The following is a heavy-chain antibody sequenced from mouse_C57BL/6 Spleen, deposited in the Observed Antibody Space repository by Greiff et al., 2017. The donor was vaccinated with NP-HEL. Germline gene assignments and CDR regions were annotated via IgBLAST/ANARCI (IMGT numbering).Heavy chain of an antibody. CDR3: ARFNWDGYAMDY. CDR1: GYAFSSYW. V-gene: IGHV1-80*01. CDR2: IDPSDSYT. J-gene: IGHJ4*01. Sequence: VKLMESGAELVKPGASVKISCKASGYAFSSYWMNWVKQRPGKGLEWIGQIDPSDSYTNYNQKFKGKSTLTVDKSSSTAYMQLSSLTSEDSAVYYCARFNWDGYAMDYWGQGTSVTVSS. D-gene: IGHD4-1*01.